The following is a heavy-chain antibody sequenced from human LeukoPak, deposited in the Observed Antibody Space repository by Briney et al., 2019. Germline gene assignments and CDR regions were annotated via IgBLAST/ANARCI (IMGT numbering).Heavy chain of an antibody. CDR1: GFTFSSYA. D-gene: IGHD1-26*01. CDR2: ISSGGGNT. J-gene: IGHJ5*02. CDR3: ANRISGSSS. V-gene: IGHV3-23*01. Sequence: SGGSLRLSCVASGFTFSSYAMSWIRQAPGKGLEWVSAISSGGGNTDYADSVKGRFIISRDNSKNTVFLQMNSLRAEDTGVYYCANRISGSSSWGQGTLVTVSS.